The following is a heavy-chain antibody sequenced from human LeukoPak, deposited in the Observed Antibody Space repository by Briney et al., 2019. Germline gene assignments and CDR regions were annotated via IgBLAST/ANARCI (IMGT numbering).Heavy chain of an antibody. CDR3: ARAGRIAAVGLYYYMDV. D-gene: IGHD6-13*01. CDR1: GGSISSGGYY. Sequence: SETLSLTCTVSGGSISSGGYYWSWIRQHPGKGLEWIGYIYYSGSTYYNPSLKSRVTISVDTSKNQFSLKLSSVTAADTAVYYCARAGRIAAVGLYYYMDVWGKGTTVTVSS. J-gene: IGHJ6*03. CDR2: IYYSGST. V-gene: IGHV4-31*03.